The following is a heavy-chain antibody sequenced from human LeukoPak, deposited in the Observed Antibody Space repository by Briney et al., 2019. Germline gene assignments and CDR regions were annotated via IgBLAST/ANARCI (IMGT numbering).Heavy chain of an antibody. D-gene: IGHD6-19*01. CDR1: GGSFSGYY. CDR3: ARRNSGWYYYYYMDV. Sequence: SETLSLTCAVYGGSFSGYYWSWIRQPPGKGLEWIGEINHSGSTNYNPSLKSRVTISVDTSKNQFSLKLSSVTAADTAVYYCARRNSGWYYYYYMDVWGKGTTVTISS. J-gene: IGHJ6*03. V-gene: IGHV4-34*01. CDR2: INHSGST.